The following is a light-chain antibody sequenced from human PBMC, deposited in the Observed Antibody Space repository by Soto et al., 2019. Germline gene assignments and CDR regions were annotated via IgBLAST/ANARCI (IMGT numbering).Light chain of an antibody. Sequence: QSALTQPASVSGSPGQSITISCTGISNDVGSYNVVSWYQQHPCKAPKLLIYEGTQRPSGISFRFSASMSGNTASLTISGLQSEDDADYPCCSYAGTYVVGSGTKVTVL. CDR3: CSYAGTYV. CDR1: SNDVGSYNV. V-gene: IGLV2-23*01. J-gene: IGLJ1*01. CDR2: EGT.